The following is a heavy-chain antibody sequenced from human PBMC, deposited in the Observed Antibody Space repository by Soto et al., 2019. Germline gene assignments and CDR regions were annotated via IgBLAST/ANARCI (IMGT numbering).Heavy chain of an antibody. CDR2: IYWDDDK. D-gene: IGHD5-18*01. CDR3: AHLPWKQLWPRAPVVY. CDR1: GFSLSTSGVG. Sequence: GSGPTLVNPTQTLTLTCTFSGFSLSTSGVGVGWTRQPPGKALEWLGIIYWDDDKRYSPSLKSRVTITKDTFKNQLVLTMTNMDPVDTATYYCAHLPWKQLWPRAPVVYWGQGTPVTVSS. J-gene: IGHJ4*02. V-gene: IGHV2-5*02.